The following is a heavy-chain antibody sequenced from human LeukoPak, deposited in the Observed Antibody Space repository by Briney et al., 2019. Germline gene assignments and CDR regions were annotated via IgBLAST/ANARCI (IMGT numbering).Heavy chain of an antibody. V-gene: IGHV3-23*01. CDR3: AKDRAYGDYYFDY. Sequence: GGSLRLSCTASKFTFNNYVMSWVRQAPGKGLQWVSAISGSGGTTYFADSVKGRFTISRDNSKTTLYLQMNSLRAEDTALYYCAKDRAYGDYYFDYWGQGALVTVSS. J-gene: IGHJ4*02. CDR2: ISGSGGTT. D-gene: IGHD4-17*01. CDR1: KFTFNNYV.